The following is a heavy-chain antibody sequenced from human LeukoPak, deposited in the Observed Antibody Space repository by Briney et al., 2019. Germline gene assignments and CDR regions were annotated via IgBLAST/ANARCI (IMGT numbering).Heavy chain of an antibody. D-gene: IGHD3-22*01. CDR1: GGSFSGYY. CDR3: ARRYYYDSSGYYPFDY. J-gene: IGHJ4*02. CDR2: IYYSGST. V-gene: IGHV4-34*01. Sequence: SETLSLTCAVYGGSFSGYYWSWIRQPPGKGLEWIGSIYYSGSTYYNPSLKSRVTISVDTSKNQFSLKLSSVTAADTAVYYCARRYYYDSSGYYPFDYWGQGTLVTVSS.